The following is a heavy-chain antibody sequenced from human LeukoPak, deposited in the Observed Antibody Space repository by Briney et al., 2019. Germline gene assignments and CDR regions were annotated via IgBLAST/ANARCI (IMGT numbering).Heavy chain of an antibody. V-gene: IGHV4-59*01. CDR3: AGGGYYYLDV. J-gene: IGHJ6*03. CDR1: GGSISSDY. Sequence: SETQSLTCTVSGGSISSDYWSWSRQPPGKGLEWIAYIFHNGNTKYSPSLRSRAAISIDTSRNQVFLDLYSVTAADTAVYYCAGGGYYYLDVWGKGATVTVSS. CDR2: IFHNGNT.